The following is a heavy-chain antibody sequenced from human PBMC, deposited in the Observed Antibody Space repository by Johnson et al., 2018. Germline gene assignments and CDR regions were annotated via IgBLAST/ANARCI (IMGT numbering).Heavy chain of an antibody. Sequence: QVQLVQSGGGVVQXGRSLRLXCAASGFTFSTYGMHWVRQAPGKGLEWVAIVWYDGSNKYYADSVKGRFTISRDNSKNTLELESASLRAEDTAMYYRARIRSSPYYFSGLDVWGQGTTVTVSS. CDR1: GFTFSTYG. CDR3: ARIRSSPYYFSGLDV. CDR2: VWYDGSNK. V-gene: IGHV3-33*01. J-gene: IGHJ6*02.